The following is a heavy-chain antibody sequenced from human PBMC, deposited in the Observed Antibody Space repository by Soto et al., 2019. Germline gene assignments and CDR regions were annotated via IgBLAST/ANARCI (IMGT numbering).Heavy chain of an antibody. CDR2: IYWDDDK. CDR1: AFSLSTGGVG. J-gene: IGHJ6*02. D-gene: IGHD2-21*02. CDR3: IQSRCGGDCLQSYASYYYYGMDV. Sequence: QITLKESGPTLVKPTQTLTLTCTFSAFSLSTGGVGVGWIRQPPGKALEWLALIYWDDDKRYSPSLRSRLTITKDTSKNQVVLTTTNMDPVDTATYYCIQSRCGGDCLQSYASYYYYGMDVWGQGTTGTVSS. V-gene: IGHV2-5*02.